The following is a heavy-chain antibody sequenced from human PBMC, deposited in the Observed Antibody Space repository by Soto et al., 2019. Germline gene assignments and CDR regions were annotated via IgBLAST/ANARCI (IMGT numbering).Heavy chain of an antibody. CDR1: GFTFSFYN. Sequence: EVQLVESGGGLVKPGESLRLSCAVSGFTFSFYNMKWVRQAPGKGLEWVSSIRSSSHQVFYADSVRGRFTIFRDNGKNSLYLEMNSLRAEDSAVYYCATIGDRDGFDMWGQGTTVAVSS. CDR3: ATIGDRDGFDM. CDR2: IRSSSHQV. J-gene: IGHJ3*02. V-gene: IGHV3-21*06. D-gene: IGHD4-17*01.